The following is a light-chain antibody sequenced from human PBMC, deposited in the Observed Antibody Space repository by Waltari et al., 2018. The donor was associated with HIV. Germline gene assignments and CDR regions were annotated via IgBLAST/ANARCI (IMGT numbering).Light chain of an antibody. CDR1: TSTVGSNT. CDR2: SNN. Sequence: QSFLTQPPSASGTPGRRVVISCSGNTSTVGSNTVTCYRQVPGTAPKLLMFSNNQRPSGVTDRFSGSKSGTSASLAIKGLQSEDEADYYCAARDDSLNVWVFGGGTKLTVL. V-gene: IGLV1-44*01. J-gene: IGLJ3*02. CDR3: AARDDSLNVWV.